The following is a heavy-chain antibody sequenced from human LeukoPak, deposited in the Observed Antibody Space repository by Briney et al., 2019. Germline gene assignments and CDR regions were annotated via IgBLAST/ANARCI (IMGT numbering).Heavy chain of an antibody. CDR2: INPSGGST. V-gene: IGHV1-46*01. J-gene: IGHJ4*02. Sequence: GASVKVSCKASGYTFTTYYMHWVRQAPGQGLEWMGIINPSGGSTSYAQNFQGRVTMTRDTSTSTVYMKLSSLRSEDTAVYYCARATPDTVLVGRPYLSTFDYWGQGTQVTVST. CDR3: ARATPDTVLVGRPYLSTFDY. D-gene: IGHD4-17*01. CDR1: GYTFTTYY.